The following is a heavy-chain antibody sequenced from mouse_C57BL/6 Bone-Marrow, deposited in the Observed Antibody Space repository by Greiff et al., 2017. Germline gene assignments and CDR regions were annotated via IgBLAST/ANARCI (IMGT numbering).Heavy chain of an antibody. Sequence: VQLQQSGPELVKPGASVKISCKASGYSFTGYYMNWVKQSPEKSLEWIGEINPSTGGTTYNQKFKAKATLTVDKSSSTAYMQLKSLTSEDSAVYYCARRDDGYYWFAYWGQGTLVTVSA. CDR3: ARRDDGYYWFAY. V-gene: IGHV1-42*01. D-gene: IGHD2-3*01. J-gene: IGHJ3*01. CDR1: GYSFTGYY. CDR2: INPSTGGT.